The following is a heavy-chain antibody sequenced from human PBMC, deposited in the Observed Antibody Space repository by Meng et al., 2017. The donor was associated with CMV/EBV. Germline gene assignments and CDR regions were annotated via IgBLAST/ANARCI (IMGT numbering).Heavy chain of an antibody. Sequence: GESLKIFCKGSGYSFTSYWIGWVRQMPGKGLEWMGIIYPGDSDTRYSPSFQGQVTISADKSISTAYLQWSSLRSEDTAVYYCARGSHGISTEWGYWGQGTLVTVSS. CDR1: GYSFTSYW. V-gene: IGHV5-51*01. J-gene: IGHJ4*02. D-gene: IGHD1-14*01. CDR3: ARGSHGISTEWGY. CDR2: IYPGDSDT.